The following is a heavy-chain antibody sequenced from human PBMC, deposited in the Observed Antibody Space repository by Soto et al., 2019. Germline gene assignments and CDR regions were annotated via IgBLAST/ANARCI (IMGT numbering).Heavy chain of an antibody. Sequence: QAQLVQSGAEVKEPGASVKVSCKASGYSFTTSGITWVRQAPGQGLEWMGWISTYNGNTNYAQKLQDRVTLTTDTSTSTAYMELRSLRSDYTAVYYCARRLYGDYDYLGQGTLVTVAS. D-gene: IGHD4-17*01. J-gene: IGHJ4*02. CDR2: ISTYNGNT. V-gene: IGHV1-18*01. CDR3: ARRLYGDYDY. CDR1: GYSFTTSG.